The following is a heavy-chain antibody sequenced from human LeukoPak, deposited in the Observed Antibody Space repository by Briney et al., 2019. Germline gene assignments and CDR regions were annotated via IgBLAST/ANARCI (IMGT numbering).Heavy chain of an antibody. CDR3: ARGYNGDY. CDR1: GFTVSSTY. D-gene: IGHD1-1*01. CDR2: IYSGGST. V-gene: IGHV3-66*02. Sequence: AGGALGLSCAASGFTVSSTYMSWVRQAPGKGLQWVSVIYSGGSTYYTDSVKGRFTISRDNSKNTLYLQMNSLRVEDTAVYYCARGYNGDYGGQGTLVTVSS. J-gene: IGHJ4*02.